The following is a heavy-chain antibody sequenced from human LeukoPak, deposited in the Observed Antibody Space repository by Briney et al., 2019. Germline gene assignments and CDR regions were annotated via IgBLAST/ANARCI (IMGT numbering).Heavy chain of an antibody. Sequence: GASVKVSCKASGYTFTSYYMHWVRQAPGQGLEWMGIINPSGGSTSYAQKFQGRVTMTRDTSTSTVYMELSSLRSEDTAVYYCARDISGSDYYYYMDVWGKGTTVTVSS. CDR2: INPSGGST. CDR1: GYTFTSYY. V-gene: IGHV1-46*01. CDR3: ARDISGSDYYYYMDV. J-gene: IGHJ6*03. D-gene: IGHD1-14*01.